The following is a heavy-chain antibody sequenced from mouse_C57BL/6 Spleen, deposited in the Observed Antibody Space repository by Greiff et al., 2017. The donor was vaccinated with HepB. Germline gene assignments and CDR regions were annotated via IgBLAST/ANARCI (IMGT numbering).Heavy chain of an antibody. Sequence: QVQLQQPGAELVKPGASVKLSCKASGYTFTSYWMQWVKQRPGQGFEWIGEIDPSDSYTNYNQKFKGKATLTVDTSSSTAYMQLSSLTSEDSAVYYCARRDYEDYWGQGTTLTVSS. CDR3: ARRDYEDY. J-gene: IGHJ2*01. CDR2: IDPSDSYT. V-gene: IGHV1-50*01. D-gene: IGHD2-4*01. CDR1: GYTFTSYW.